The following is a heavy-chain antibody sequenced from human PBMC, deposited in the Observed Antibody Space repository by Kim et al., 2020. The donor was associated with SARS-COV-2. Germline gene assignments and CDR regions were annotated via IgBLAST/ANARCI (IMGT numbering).Heavy chain of an antibody. CDR3: ARGFGAAAGPDSYGMDV. V-gene: IGHV1-69*13. Sequence: SVKVSCKASGGTFSSYAISWVRQAPGQGLEWMGGIIPIFGTANYAQKFQGRVTITADESTSTAYMELSSLRSEDTAVYYCARGFGAAAGPDSYGMDVWGQGTTVTVSS. CDR1: GGTFSSYA. J-gene: IGHJ6*02. D-gene: IGHD6-13*01. CDR2: IIPIFGTA.